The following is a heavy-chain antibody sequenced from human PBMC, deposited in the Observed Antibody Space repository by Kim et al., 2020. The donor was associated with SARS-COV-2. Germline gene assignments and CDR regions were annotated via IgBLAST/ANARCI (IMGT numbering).Heavy chain of an antibody. V-gene: IGHV3-15*01. Sequence: VKDRFTISRDHSKNTLYLQMNSLKTEDTAVYYCTTEYGSGSYPDYYSMDVWGQGTTVTVSS. J-gene: IGHJ6*02. CDR3: TTEYGSGSYPDYYSMDV. D-gene: IGHD3-10*01.